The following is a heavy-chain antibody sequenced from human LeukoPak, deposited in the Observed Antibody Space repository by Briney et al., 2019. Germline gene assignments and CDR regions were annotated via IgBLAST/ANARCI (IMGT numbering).Heavy chain of an antibody. V-gene: IGHV4-59*01. D-gene: IGHD2-2*01. Sequence: LPATLSLTCAASGGSISSYYWSCLRQPPGKVLEGIGYIYYSGSTNYNPSLKSRVTISVDTSKNQFSLNLSSVTAADTAVYYCARGPPGKENAFDIWGQGTMVTVSS. CDR2: IYYSGST. CDR3: ARGPPGKENAFDI. J-gene: IGHJ3*02. CDR1: GGSISSYY.